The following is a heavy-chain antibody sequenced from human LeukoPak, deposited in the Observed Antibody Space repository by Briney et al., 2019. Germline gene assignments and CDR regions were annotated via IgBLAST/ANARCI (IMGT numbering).Heavy chain of an antibody. CDR2: ISSSGSTI. V-gene: IGHV3-48*03. Sequence: GGSLRLSCAASGFTFSSYEMNWVRQAPGKGLEWVSYISSSGSTIYYADSVKGRFTISRDNAKNSLYLQMNSLRAEDTAVYYWARLIVPAAMLDWFDPWGQGTLVTVSS. CDR1: GFTFSSYE. CDR3: ARLIVPAAMLDWFDP. J-gene: IGHJ5*02. D-gene: IGHD2-2*01.